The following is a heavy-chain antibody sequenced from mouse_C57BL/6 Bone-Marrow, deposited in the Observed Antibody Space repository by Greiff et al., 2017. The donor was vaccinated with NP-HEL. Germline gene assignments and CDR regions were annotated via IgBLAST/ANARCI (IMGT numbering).Heavy chain of an antibody. V-gene: IGHV5-4*01. CDR2: ISDGGSYT. CDR3: AREGIYYDYGFAY. J-gene: IGHJ3*01. D-gene: IGHD2-4*01. Sequence: EVQLQESGGGLVKPGGSLKLSCAASGFTFSSYAMSWVRQTPEKRLEWVATISDGGSYTYYPDNVKGRFTISRDNAKNHLYLQMSHLKSEDTAMYYCAREGIYYDYGFAYWGQGTLVTVSA. CDR1: GFTFSSYA.